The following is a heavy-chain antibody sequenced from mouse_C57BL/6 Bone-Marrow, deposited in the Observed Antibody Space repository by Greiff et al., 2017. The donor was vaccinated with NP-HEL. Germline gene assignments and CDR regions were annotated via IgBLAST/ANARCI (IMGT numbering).Heavy chain of an antibody. Sequence: DVMLVESGGDLVKPGGSLKLSCAASGFTFSSYGMSWVRPTPDKRLEWVATISSGGSYTYYPDSVKGRFTISRDNAENTLYLQMSSLKSEDTAMYYCASPYDYDVAWFAYWGQGTLVTVSA. CDR2: ISSGGSYT. CDR3: ASPYDYDVAWFAY. CDR1: GFTFSSYG. V-gene: IGHV5-6*02. D-gene: IGHD2-4*01. J-gene: IGHJ3*01.